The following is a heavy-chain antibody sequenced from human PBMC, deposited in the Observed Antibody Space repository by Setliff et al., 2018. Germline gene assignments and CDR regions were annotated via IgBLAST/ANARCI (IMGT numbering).Heavy chain of an antibody. J-gene: IGHJ5*01. D-gene: IGHD1-26*01. CDR3: ASRRTGPGGWFDY. Sequence: PSETLSLTCTVSGGSVSSSSYYWGWIRQPPGKGLEWIGTIYYSGTTYYSPSLKSRVTISVDTSKNQFSLELTSVTAADTAIYYCASRRTGPGGWFDYWGQGTLVTVSS. CDR2: IYYSGTT. CDR1: GGSVSSSSYY. V-gene: IGHV4-39*01.